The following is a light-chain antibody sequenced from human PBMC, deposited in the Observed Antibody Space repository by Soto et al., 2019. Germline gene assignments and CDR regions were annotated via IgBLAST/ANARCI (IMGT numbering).Light chain of an antibody. Sequence: IQMTHYTSTLCPAGGDSSTITSRVSQIIYNWLAWYQQKPGKAPKLLISGASTLEGGVPSRFSGSGSGTDFTFTISSLQPEDFATYYCQQSYSTPRTFGQGTKVDIK. CDR2: GAS. J-gene: IGKJ1*01. CDR1: QIIYNW. CDR3: QQSYSTPRT. V-gene: IGKV1-39*01.